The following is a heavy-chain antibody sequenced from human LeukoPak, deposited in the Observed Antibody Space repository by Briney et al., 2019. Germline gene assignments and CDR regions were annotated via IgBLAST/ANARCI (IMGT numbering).Heavy chain of an antibody. Sequence: SETLSLTCTVSGGSISSYYWSWIRQPPGKGLEWIGYIYYSGSTNYNPSLKSRVTISVDTSKNQFSLKLSSVTAADTAVYYRARLGRTKWYYFDSSGTSEGYNWFDPWGQGTLVTVSS. CDR1: GGSISSYY. D-gene: IGHD3-22*01. CDR2: IYYSGST. CDR3: ARLGRTKWYYFDSSGTSEGYNWFDP. J-gene: IGHJ5*02. V-gene: IGHV4-59*01.